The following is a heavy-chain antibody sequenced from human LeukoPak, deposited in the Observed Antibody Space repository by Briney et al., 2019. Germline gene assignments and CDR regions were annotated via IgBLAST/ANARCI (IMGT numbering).Heavy chain of an antibody. J-gene: IGHJ3*02. Sequence: GASVKVSCKASGGTFSSYAISWVRQAPGQGLEWMGGIIPIFGTANYAQKFQGRVTITADKSTSTAYMELSSLRSEDTAVYYCARDPVTTLVRGVIFWDAFDIWGQGTMVTVSS. V-gene: IGHV1-69*06. CDR3: ARDPVTTLVRGVIFWDAFDI. D-gene: IGHD3-10*01. CDR1: GGTFSSYA. CDR2: IIPIFGTA.